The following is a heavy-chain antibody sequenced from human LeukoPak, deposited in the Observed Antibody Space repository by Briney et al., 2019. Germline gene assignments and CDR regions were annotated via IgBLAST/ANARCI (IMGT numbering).Heavy chain of an antibody. V-gene: IGHV1-2*06. J-gene: IGHJ4*02. D-gene: IGHD5-12*01. CDR3: ARDVDIVATDFDY. CDR1: GYTFTGYY. Sequence: ASVKVSCKASGYTFTGYYMHWVRQAPGQGLEWMGRINPNSGGTSYAQKFQGRVTMTRDTSISTAYMELSRLRSDDTAVYYCARDVDIVATDFDYWGQGTLVTVSS. CDR2: INPNSGGT.